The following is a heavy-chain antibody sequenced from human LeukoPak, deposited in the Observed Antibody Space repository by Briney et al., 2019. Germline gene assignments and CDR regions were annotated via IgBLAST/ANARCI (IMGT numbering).Heavy chain of an antibody. CDR1: GFTFSSYW. Sequence: GGSLRLSCAASGFTFSSYWMSWVRQAPGKGLEWVANIKQDGSEKYYVDSVKGRFTISRDNAKNSLYLQMNSLRAEDTAVYYCARSGMITMVRGVGFDPWGQGTLVTVSS. D-gene: IGHD3-10*01. CDR3: ARSGMITMVRGVGFDP. V-gene: IGHV3-7*01. CDR2: IKQDGSEK. J-gene: IGHJ5*02.